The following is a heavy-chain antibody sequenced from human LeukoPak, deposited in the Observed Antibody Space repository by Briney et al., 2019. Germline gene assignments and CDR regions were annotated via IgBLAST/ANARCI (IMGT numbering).Heavy chain of an antibody. CDR2: IYPGDSDT. J-gene: IGHJ5*02. CDR3: ARLAYCGGDCYFNWFDP. D-gene: IGHD2-21*02. CDR1: GYSFTSYW. V-gene: IGHV5-51*01. Sequence: GESLKISCKGSGYSFTSYWIGWVRQMPGKGLEWMGIIYPGDSDTRYSPSFQGQVTISADKSISTAYLQWSSLKASDTAMYYCARLAYCGGDCYFNWFDPWGQGTLVTVSS.